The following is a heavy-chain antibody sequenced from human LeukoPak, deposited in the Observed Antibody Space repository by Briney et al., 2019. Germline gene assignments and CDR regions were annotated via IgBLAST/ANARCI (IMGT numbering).Heavy chain of an antibody. Sequence: ASVKVSCKASGYTFTSYDINWVRQATGQELEWMGWMNPNSGNTGYAQKFQGRVTMTRNTSISTAYMELSSLRSEDTAVYYCARIIDCSGGSCYSYWGQGTLVTVSS. CDR1: GYTFTSYD. CDR2: MNPNSGNT. J-gene: IGHJ4*02. V-gene: IGHV1-8*01. D-gene: IGHD2-15*01. CDR3: ARIIDCSGGSCYSY.